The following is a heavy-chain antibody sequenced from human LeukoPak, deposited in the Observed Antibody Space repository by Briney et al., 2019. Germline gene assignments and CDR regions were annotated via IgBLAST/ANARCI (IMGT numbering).Heavy chain of an antibody. CDR2: INHSGST. CDR1: GGSFSGYY. V-gene: IGHV4-34*01. D-gene: IGHD3-3*01. Sequence: SETLSLTCAVCGGSFSGYYWRWIRQPPGKGLEWIGEINHSGSTNYNPSLKSRVTISVDTSKNQFSLKLSSVTAADTAVYYCASRTRFLEWLLRGHWFDPWGQGTLVTVSS. CDR3: ASRTRFLEWLLRGHWFDP. J-gene: IGHJ5*02.